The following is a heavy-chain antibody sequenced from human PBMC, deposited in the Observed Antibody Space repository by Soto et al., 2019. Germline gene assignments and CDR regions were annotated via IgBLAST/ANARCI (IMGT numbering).Heavy chain of an antibody. J-gene: IGHJ6*02. CDR2: IWYDGSNK. CDR1: GFTFSSYG. CDR3: ACGLGYCSSTSCSKYYYYYGMDV. Sequence: PGGSLRLSCVASGFTFSSYGMHWVRQAPGKGLEWVAVIWYDGSNKYYADSVKGRFTISRDNSKNTLYLQMNSLRAEDTAVYYCACGLGYCSSTSCSKYYYYYGMDVWGQGTTVTAP. V-gene: IGHV3-33*01. D-gene: IGHD2-2*01.